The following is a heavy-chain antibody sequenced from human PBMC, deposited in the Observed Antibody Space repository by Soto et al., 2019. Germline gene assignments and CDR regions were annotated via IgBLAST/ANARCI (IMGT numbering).Heavy chain of an antibody. Sequence: GSLRLSCAASGFTFSSYGMHWVRQAPGKGLEWVAVISYDGSNKYYADSVKGRFTISRDNAKNTLYLQMNSLRAEDTAVYYCARDVRFDWLLLDYYYYYGMDVWGQGTTVTVSS. CDR1: GFTFSSYG. V-gene: IGHV3-30*03. CDR3: ARDVRFDWLLLDYYYYYGMDV. J-gene: IGHJ6*02. CDR2: ISYDGSNK. D-gene: IGHD3-9*01.